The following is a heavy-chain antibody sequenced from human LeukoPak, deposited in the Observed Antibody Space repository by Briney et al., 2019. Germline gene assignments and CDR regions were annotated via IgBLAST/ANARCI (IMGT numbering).Heavy chain of an antibody. CDR3: ANPLVGATTN. CDR2: ISSSSSAI. D-gene: IGHD1-26*01. V-gene: IGHV3-48*04. Sequence: GSLRLSCAASGFTFSNYSMNWVRQAPGKGLEWVSYISSSSSAIYYADSVKGRFTISRDNAKNSLYLQMNSLRAEDTAVYYCANPLVGATTNWGQGTLVTVSS. J-gene: IGHJ4*02. CDR1: GFTFSNYS.